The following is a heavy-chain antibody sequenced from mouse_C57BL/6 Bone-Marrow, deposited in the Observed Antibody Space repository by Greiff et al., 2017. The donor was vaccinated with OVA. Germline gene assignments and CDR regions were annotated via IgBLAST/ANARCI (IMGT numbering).Heavy chain of an antibody. Sequence: EVQGVESGGGLVKPGGSLTLSCAASGFTFSDYGMHWVRQAPEKGLEWVAYISSGSSTIYYAATMKGRFTISRDNAKNTLFLQMTSLRSEDTAMYYCASYSMDYWGQGTSVTVSS. CDR3: ASYSMDY. CDR2: ISSGSSTI. V-gene: IGHV5-17*01. CDR1: GFTFSDYG. J-gene: IGHJ4*01. D-gene: IGHD2-1*01.